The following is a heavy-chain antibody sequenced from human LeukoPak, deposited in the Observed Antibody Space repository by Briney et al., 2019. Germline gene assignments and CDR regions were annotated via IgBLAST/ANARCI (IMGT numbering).Heavy chain of an antibody. J-gene: IGHJ3*02. D-gene: IGHD6-19*01. CDR3: ARDDSSGWYHAFDI. Sequence: SETLSLTCAVSGGSISSGGYSWSWIRQPPGKGLEWIGYIYYSGSTYYNPSLKSRVTISVDTSKNQFSLKLSSVTAADTAVYYCARDDSSGWYHAFDIWGQGTMVTVSS. V-gene: IGHV4-31*11. CDR1: GGSISSGGYS. CDR2: IYYSGST.